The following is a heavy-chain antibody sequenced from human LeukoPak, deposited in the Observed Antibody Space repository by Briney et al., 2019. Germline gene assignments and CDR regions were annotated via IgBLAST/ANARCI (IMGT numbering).Heavy chain of an antibody. V-gene: IGHV3-64*01. CDR1: GFTFSSYA. CDR2: ISSNGGST. D-gene: IGHD6-19*01. J-gene: IGHJ6*02. CDR3: ARDKGSGWNYYYYGMDV. Sequence: GGSLRLSCAASGFTFSSYAMHWVRQAPGKGLEYVSAISSNGGSTYYANSVKGRFTISRDNSKNTLCLQMGSLRAEDMAVYYCARDKGSGWNYYYYGMDVWGQGTTVTVSS.